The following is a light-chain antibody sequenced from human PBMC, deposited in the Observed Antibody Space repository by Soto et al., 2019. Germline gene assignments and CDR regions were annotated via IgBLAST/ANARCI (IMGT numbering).Light chain of an antibody. Sequence: SALTQPASVSGSPGQSITISCTGTSNDVGGNIYVSWYQHHPGKAPKLMIYEVSNRPSGVSDRFSGSKSGNTASLTISGLQAEDEADYYCSSYTGSSTVLFGGGTKVTVL. CDR3: SSYTGSSTVL. J-gene: IGLJ2*01. V-gene: IGLV2-14*01. CDR1: SNDVGGNIY. CDR2: EVS.